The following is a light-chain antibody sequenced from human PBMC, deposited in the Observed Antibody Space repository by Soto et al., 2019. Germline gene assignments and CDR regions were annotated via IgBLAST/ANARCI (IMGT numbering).Light chain of an antibody. Sequence: EIVMTQSPATLSVSPGERATLSCRASQSVSSNLAWYQQKPGQAPRLLIYGASTRATGIPARFSGSGSGTEFTLTISSLQSEDFAVYYCQKYNNWPPLGQGTKVDIK. CDR1: QSVSSN. J-gene: IGKJ1*01. CDR3: QKYNNWPP. CDR2: GAS. V-gene: IGKV3-15*01.